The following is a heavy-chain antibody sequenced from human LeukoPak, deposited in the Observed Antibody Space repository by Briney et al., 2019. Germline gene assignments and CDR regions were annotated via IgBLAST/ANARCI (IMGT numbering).Heavy chain of an antibody. CDR2: INPSGGST. J-gene: IGHJ3*02. V-gene: IGHV1-46*01. CDR3: ARAENYYDSSGYYYDAFDI. Sequence: ASVKVSCKASGYTFTSYYMHWVRQAPGQGLEWMGIINPSGGSTSYAQKFQGRVTMTRDTSTSTVYMELSSLRSEDTAVYYCARAENYYDSSGYYYDAFDIWGQGTMVTASS. CDR1: GYTFTSYY. D-gene: IGHD3-22*01.